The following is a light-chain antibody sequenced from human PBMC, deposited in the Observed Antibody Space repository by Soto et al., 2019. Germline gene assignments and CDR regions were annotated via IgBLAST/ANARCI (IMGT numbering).Light chain of an antibody. J-gene: IGKJ4*01. CDR1: QGIGDA. CDR3: QQYNSDPLT. CDR2: AES. V-gene: IGKV1-17*01. Sequence: IQMTQSPSSLSASVGERITITCRASQGIGDALGWYQQKPGHAPKRLIFAESSLQSGVPSRFSGSESGTEVTLTISSLQPEDVATYYCQQYNSDPLTFGGGTKVEV.